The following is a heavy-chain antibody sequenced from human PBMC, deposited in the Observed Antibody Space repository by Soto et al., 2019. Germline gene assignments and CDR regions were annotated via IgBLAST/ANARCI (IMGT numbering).Heavy chain of an antibody. CDR2: ISYDGSNK. Sequence: HPGGSLRLSCAASGFTFSSYGMHWVRQAPGKGLEWVAVISYDGSNKYYADSVKGRFTISRDNSKNTLYLQMNSLRAEDTAVYYCAKDTERLVGATSYFDYWGQGTLVTVFS. CDR3: AKDTERLVGATSYFDY. CDR1: GFTFSSYG. V-gene: IGHV3-30*18. D-gene: IGHD1-26*01. J-gene: IGHJ4*02.